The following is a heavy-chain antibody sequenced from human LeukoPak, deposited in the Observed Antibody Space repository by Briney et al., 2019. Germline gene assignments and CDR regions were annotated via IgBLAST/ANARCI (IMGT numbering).Heavy chain of an antibody. CDR1: DGSIKTDYW. CDR3: ARAEYNWNDGAFDI. CDR2: TWHSGSST. Sequence: SETLSLTCTVSDGSIKTDYWWTWVRPPPGKGLEWIGETWHSGSSTNYNPSLKSRVTISVDKPKSQFSLKLSSVTAADTAVYYCARAEYNWNDGAFDIWGQGTMVTVSS. D-gene: IGHD1-20*01. V-gene: IGHV4-4*02. J-gene: IGHJ3*02.